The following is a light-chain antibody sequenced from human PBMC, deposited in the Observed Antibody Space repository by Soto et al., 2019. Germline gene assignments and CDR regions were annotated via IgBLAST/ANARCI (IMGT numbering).Light chain of an antibody. Sequence: QSVLTQPRSVSGSPGQSVTISCTGTSSDVGGYNYVSWYQQHPGKAPKLMIYDVSKRPSGVPDRFSGSKSGNTASLTISGIQAEDEADYYCCSYTGWVVVFGGGTKLTVL. CDR1: SSDVGGYNY. CDR3: CSYTGWVVV. J-gene: IGLJ2*01. V-gene: IGLV2-11*01. CDR2: DVS.